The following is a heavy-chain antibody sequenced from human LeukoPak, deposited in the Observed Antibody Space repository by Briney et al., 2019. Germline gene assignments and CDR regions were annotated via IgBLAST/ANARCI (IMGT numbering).Heavy chain of an antibody. D-gene: IGHD2-2*01. V-gene: IGHV3-48*02. J-gene: IGHJ4*02. CDR3: ARGYCSSNSCAFDY. CDR2: ISGSSNTI. CDR1: GFTFSSYS. Sequence: PGGSLRLSCAASGFTFSSYSMSWVRQAPGEGLEWVSYISGSSNTIYYADSVKGRFTISRDTAKNSLYLQMNSLRDEDSAVYYCARGYCSSNSCAFDYWGQGTLVTVSS.